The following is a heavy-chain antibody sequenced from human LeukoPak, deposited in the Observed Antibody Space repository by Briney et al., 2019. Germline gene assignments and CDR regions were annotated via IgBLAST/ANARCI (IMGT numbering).Heavy chain of an antibody. J-gene: IGHJ3*02. D-gene: IGHD6-13*01. CDR1: GFTFSSYW. CDR2: IKQDGSEK. CDR3: ARGPQYSSSLDDAFDI. V-gene: IGHV3-7*01. Sequence: GGSLRLSCAASGFTFSSYWMSWVRQAPGKGLEWVANIKQDGSEKYYVDSVKGRFTISRDNAKNSLYLQMNSLRAEDTAVYYCARGPQYSSSLDDAFDIWGQGTMVTVSS.